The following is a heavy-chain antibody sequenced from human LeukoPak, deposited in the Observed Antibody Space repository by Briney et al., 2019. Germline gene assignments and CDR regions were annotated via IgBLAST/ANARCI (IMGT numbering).Heavy chain of an antibody. CDR1: GFTFSSYG. V-gene: IGHV3-30*03. CDR2: ISYDGSHK. J-gene: IGHJ5*02. CDR3: ARAYSSGWAANWFDP. D-gene: IGHD6-19*01. Sequence: GGSLRLSCAASGFTFSSYGIHWVRQAPGKGLEWVAVISYDGSHKYYADSVKGRLTISRDNSKNTLYLQMNSLRAEDTAIYYCARAYSSGWAANWFDPWGQGTLVTVSS.